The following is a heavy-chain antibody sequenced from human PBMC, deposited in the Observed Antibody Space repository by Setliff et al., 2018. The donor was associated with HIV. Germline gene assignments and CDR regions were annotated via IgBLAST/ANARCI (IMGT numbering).Heavy chain of an antibody. CDR3: ATVRIVGATEFDY. D-gene: IGHD1-26*01. V-gene: IGHV1-69-2*01. Sequence: SCKASGYTFTNYFMHWVRQAPGEGLEWVGRVDPEDGETRYAMKFQGSVTISADTSTDTTYLSLTSLRFQDTAVYYCATVRIVGATEFDYWGQGTVFTVSS. J-gene: IGHJ4*02. CDR2: VDPEDGET. CDR1: GYTFTNYF.